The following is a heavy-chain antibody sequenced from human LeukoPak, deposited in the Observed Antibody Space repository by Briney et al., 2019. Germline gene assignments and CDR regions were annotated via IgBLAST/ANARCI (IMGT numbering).Heavy chain of an antibody. Sequence: GGSLRLSCSASGFTFSSYSMNWVRQAPGKGLEWVSSISSSSSYIYYADSVKGRFTISRDNAKNSLYLQMNSLRAEDTAVYYCAREKYSSGRGLADYWGQGTLVTVSS. D-gene: IGHD6-19*01. J-gene: IGHJ4*02. CDR3: AREKYSSGRGLADY. CDR1: GFTFSSYS. V-gene: IGHV3-21*01. CDR2: ISSSSSYI.